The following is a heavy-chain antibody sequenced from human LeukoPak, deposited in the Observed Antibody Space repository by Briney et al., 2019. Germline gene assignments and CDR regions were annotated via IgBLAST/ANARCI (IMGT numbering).Heavy chain of an antibody. Sequence: SETLSLTRSVSGGSITNDAYYWAWIRQPPGKGLEWIGSIHFSGSTYYNASLKTRVAISVDTSNLQVSLNLNSVTAADTALYYCARQWLLLPYSWFDAWGQGMLVTVSS. CDR3: ARQWLLLPYSWFDA. CDR1: GGSITNDAYY. D-gene: IGHD3-22*01. J-gene: IGHJ5*02. V-gene: IGHV4-39*01. CDR2: IHFSGST.